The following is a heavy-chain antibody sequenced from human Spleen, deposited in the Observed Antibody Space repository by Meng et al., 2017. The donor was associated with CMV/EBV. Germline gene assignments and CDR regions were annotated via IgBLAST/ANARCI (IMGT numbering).Heavy chain of an antibody. CDR3: ASKYYDFWSGYYSPRGYFDY. D-gene: IGHD3-3*01. J-gene: IGHJ4*02. CDR1: LGGCD. V-gene: IGHV4-34*01. CDR2: INHSGST. Sequence: LGGCDGSWKRQPPGKGLEWIEEINHSGSTNYHPSLKSRVTISVDTSKNQFSLKLSSVAAADTAVYYCASKYYDFWSGYYSPRGYFDYWGQGTLVTVSS.